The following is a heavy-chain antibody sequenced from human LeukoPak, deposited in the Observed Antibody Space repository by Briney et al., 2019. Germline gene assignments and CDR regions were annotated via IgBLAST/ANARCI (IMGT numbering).Heavy chain of an antibody. D-gene: IGHD6-13*01. Sequence: SETLSLTCTVSGGSISSYYRSWIRQSPGKGLEWIGYIYYSGSTTYNPSLKSRVTISVDTSKNHFSLKLSSLTAADTAVYYCARGAGLNWFDPWGQGTLVTVSS. CDR1: GGSISSYY. CDR3: ARGAGLNWFDP. CDR2: IYYSGST. V-gene: IGHV4-59*01. J-gene: IGHJ5*02.